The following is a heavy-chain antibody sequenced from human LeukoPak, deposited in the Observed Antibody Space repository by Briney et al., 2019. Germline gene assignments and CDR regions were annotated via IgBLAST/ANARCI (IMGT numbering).Heavy chain of an antibody. J-gene: IGHJ4*02. CDR1: GGTFSSYA. CDR2: IIPIFGTA. V-gene: IGHV1-69*13. CDR3: ARPACSGGSCYRPFDY. Sequence: SVKVSCKASGGTFSSYAISWVRQAPGQGLEWMGGIIPIFGTANYAQKFQGRVTITADESTSTAYMELSSLRSDDTAVYYCARPACSGGSCYRPFDYWGQGTLVSVSS. D-gene: IGHD2-15*01.